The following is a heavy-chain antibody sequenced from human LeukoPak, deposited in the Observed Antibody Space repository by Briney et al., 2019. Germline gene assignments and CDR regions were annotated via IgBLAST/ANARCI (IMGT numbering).Heavy chain of an antibody. J-gene: IGHJ6*03. CDR3: ARDATVASGLVGAYYYYYYMDV. V-gene: IGHV1-46*01. CDR2: INPSGGST. Sequence: ASVKVSCKASGYTFTSYGISWVRQAPGQGLEWMGIINPSGGSTSYAQKFQGRVTMTRDMSTSTVYMELSSLRSEDTAVYYCARDATVASGLVGAYYYYYYMDVWGKGTTVTVSS. CDR1: GYTFTSYG. D-gene: IGHD1-26*01.